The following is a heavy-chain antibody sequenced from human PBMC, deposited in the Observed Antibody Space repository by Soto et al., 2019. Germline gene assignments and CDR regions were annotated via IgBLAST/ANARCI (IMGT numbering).Heavy chain of an antibody. J-gene: IGHJ6*02. D-gene: IGHD5-18*01. CDR3: TRPAMVTTTPYYYGMGV. Sequence: EVQLVESGGGLVQPGGSLKLSCAASGFTFSGSAMHWVRQASGKGLEWVGRIRSKANSYASAYAASVKGRFTISRDDSKNTAYLQMISLKTEDTAVYYCTRPAMVTTTPYYYGMGVWGQGTTVTGSS. CDR1: GFTFSGSA. CDR2: IRSKANSYAS. V-gene: IGHV3-73*02.